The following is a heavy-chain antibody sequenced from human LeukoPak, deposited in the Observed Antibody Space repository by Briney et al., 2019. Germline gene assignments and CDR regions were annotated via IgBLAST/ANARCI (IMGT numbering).Heavy chain of an antibody. V-gene: IGHV1-69*06. D-gene: IGHD5-18*01. CDR3: AGGSIGYSYDLDY. J-gene: IGHJ4*02. CDR1: GGTFSSYA. CDR2: IIPIFGTA. Sequence: SVKVSCKASGGTFSSYAISWVRQAPGQGLEWMGGIIPIFGTANYAQKFQGRVTPTADTSTSTACIGLSSVRSAGQSVSFSAGGSIGYSYDLDYWGQGTLVTVSS.